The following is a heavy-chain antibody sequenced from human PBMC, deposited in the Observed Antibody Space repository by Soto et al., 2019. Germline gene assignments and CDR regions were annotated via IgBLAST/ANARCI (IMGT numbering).Heavy chain of an antibody. CDR2: IYWDDDK. CDR1: GFSLSTSEVG. V-gene: IGHV2-5*02. J-gene: IGHJ4*02. Sequence: SGPTLVNPTQTLTLTCTFSGFSLSTSEVGVGWIRQPPGKALEWLALIYWDDDKRFSPSLESRLTITKDTSKNQVVLTMTNMDPVDTATYYCVHRDLEYDSSSPFDYWGQGTLVTV. D-gene: IGHD6-6*01. CDR3: VHRDLEYDSSSPFDY.